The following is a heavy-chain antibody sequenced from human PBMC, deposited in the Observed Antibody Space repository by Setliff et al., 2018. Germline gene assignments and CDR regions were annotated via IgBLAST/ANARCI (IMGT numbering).Heavy chain of an antibody. V-gene: IGHV7-4-1*02. CDR3: ARAWYYNFWSGYYTVSWFDP. D-gene: IGHD3-3*01. CDR2: INTNTGNP. Sequence: ASVKVSCKASGYTFTSYAMNWVRQAPGQGLEWMGWINTNTGNPTYAQGFTGRFVFSLDTSVSTAYLQISSLKAEDTAVYYCARAWYYNFWSGYYTVSWFDPWGQGTLVTVSS. J-gene: IGHJ5*02. CDR1: GYTFTSYA.